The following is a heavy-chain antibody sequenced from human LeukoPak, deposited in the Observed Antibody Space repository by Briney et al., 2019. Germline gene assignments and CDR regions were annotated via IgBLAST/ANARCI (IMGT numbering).Heavy chain of an antibody. J-gene: IGHJ5*02. CDR1: GFTFSSYS. Sequence: GGSLRLSCAASGFTFSSYSMNWVRQAPGKGLEWVSSISSSSSYIYYADSVKGRFTISRDNAKNSLYLQMNSLRAEDTAVYYCARELGSITGTNNWFDPWGQGTLVTVSS. CDR3: ARELGSITGTNNWFDP. CDR2: ISSSSSYI. D-gene: IGHD1-20*01. V-gene: IGHV3-21*01.